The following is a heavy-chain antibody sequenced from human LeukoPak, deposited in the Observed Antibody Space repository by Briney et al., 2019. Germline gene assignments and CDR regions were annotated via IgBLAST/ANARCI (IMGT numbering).Heavy chain of an antibody. CDR2: INPNSGGT. V-gene: IGHV1-2*02. CDR1: GYTFTGYY. D-gene: IGHD2-2*01. CDR3: ARYRCSSTSCKFDY. Sequence: ASVKVSCKASGYTFTGYYMHWVRQAPGQGLEWMGWINPNSGGTNYAQKFQGRVTMTRDTSISTAYMELSRLRSDDTAVYYCARYRCSSTSCKFDYWGQGTLVTVSS. J-gene: IGHJ4*02.